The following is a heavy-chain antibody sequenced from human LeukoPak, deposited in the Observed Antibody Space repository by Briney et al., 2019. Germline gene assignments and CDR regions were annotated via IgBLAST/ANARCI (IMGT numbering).Heavy chain of an antibody. V-gene: IGHV1-8*02. CDR1: GYTFTNYY. J-gene: IGHJ4*02. CDR3: ARGAWYNSAYTALHYFDY. D-gene: IGHD6-19*01. Sequence: ASVKVSCKASGYTFTNYYITWVRQATGQGLEWMGWMNPNNGNAGYAQKFQDKVTMTRDTSISTAYMELSSLRSEDTAIYYCARGAWYNSAYTALHYFDYWGQGTLVTVSS. CDR2: MNPNNGNA.